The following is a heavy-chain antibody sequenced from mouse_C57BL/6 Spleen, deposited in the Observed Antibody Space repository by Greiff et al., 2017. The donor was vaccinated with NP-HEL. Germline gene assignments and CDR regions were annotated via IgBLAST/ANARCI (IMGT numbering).Heavy chain of an antibody. V-gene: IGHV1-61*01. D-gene: IGHD2-1*01. Sequence: VQLQQPGAELVRPGSSVKLSCKASGYNFTSYWMDWVKQRPGQGLEWIGNIYPSDSETHYNQKFKDKATLTVDKSSSTAYMQLSSLTSEDSAVYYCARSRGNYDYFDYWGQGTTLTVSS. CDR2: IYPSDSET. CDR1: GYNFTSYW. CDR3: ARSRGNYDYFDY. J-gene: IGHJ2*01.